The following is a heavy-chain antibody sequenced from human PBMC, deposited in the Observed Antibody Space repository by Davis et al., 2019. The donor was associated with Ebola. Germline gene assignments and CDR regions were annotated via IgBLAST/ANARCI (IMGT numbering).Heavy chain of an antibody. D-gene: IGHD3-16*01. CDR1: GYTFSDYG. Sequence: ASVKVSCKASGYTFSDYGISWVRQAPGQGLEWMGWISTYDGNANYAQKLQGRVTMTTNKSTSTAYMEVRSLRSDDTGIYYCARAARGDRDYWGQGTLVTVSS. CDR3: ARAARGDRDY. CDR2: ISTYDGNA. V-gene: IGHV1-18*01. J-gene: IGHJ4*02.